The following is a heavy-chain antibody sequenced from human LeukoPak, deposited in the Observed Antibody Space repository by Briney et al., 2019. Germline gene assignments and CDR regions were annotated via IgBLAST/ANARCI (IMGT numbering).Heavy chain of an antibody. CDR1: GGSISSSSYY. CDR2: IYYSGST. V-gene: IGHV4-39*01. Sequence: NPSETLSLTCTVSGGSISSSSYYWGWIRQPPGKGLEWIGSIYYSGSTYYNPSLKSRVTISVDTSKNQFSLKLSSVTAADTAVYYCARSPKPLYYFDYWGQGTLVTVSS. CDR3: ARSPKPLYYFDY. J-gene: IGHJ4*02.